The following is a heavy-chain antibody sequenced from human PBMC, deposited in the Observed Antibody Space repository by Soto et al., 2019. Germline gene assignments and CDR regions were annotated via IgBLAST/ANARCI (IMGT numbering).Heavy chain of an antibody. Sequence: SVNVSCKASRGTFSSYAISWVRQAPGQGLEWMGGIIPIFGTANYAQKFQGRVTITADESTSTAHMEMSSLRSEDTAVYCCASGRSSSLLFDYWGQGTLVTVSS. J-gene: IGHJ4*02. CDR2: IIPIFGTA. CDR3: ASGRSSSLLFDY. V-gene: IGHV1-69*13. CDR1: RGTFSSYA. D-gene: IGHD6-6*01.